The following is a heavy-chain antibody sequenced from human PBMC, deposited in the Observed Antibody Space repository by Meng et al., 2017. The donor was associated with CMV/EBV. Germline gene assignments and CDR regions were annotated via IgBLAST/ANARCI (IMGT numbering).Heavy chain of an antibody. D-gene: IGHD4-23*01. Sequence: VLLPVLGHELVGPALTPSFTYISVSGTIAGDSIYWSWVRQPAGKRLDWIGRIYTSGSTNYNPSLKSRVTISVDTSKNQFSLKLSSVTAADTAVYYCARTMVVTPYLPAEYFQHWGQGTLVTVSS. J-gene: IGHJ1*01. CDR3: ARTMVVTPYLPAEYFQH. CDR1: SGTIAGDSIY. V-gene: IGHV4-61*02. CDR2: IYTSGST.